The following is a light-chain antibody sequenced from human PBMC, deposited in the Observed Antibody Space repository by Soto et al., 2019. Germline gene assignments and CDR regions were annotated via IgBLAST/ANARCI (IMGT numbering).Light chain of an antibody. CDR1: PGISNY. Sequence: DIQMTQSPSSLSASVGDRLTITCRASPGISNYLAWYQQKPGQVPKLLIYAASTLQSGVPSRFSGSGSGTDFTLTISSLQPEDVATYYCQRYNTAPWTFGQGTKVEIK. V-gene: IGKV1-27*01. CDR3: QRYNTAPWT. J-gene: IGKJ1*01. CDR2: AAS.